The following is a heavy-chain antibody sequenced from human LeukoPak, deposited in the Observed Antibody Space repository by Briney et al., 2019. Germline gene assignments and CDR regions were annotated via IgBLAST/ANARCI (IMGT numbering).Heavy chain of an antibody. CDR3: ASLAGSGSYWGREDASDI. V-gene: IGHV4-39*01. D-gene: IGHD3-10*01. J-gene: IGHJ3*02. CDR2: IFYSGNT. CDR1: GGSINSSSYY. Sequence: SETLSLTCTVSGGSINSSSYYWGWIRQPPGKGLEWIGSIFYSGNTYDNPSLKSRVTISVDTSENQFSLKLNSVTAADTAVYYCASLAGSGSYWGREDASDIWGQGTMVIVSS.